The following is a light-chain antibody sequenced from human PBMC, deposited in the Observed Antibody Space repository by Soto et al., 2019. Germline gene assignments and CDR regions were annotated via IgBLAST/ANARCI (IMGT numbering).Light chain of an antibody. CDR2: GAS. J-gene: IGKJ5*01. V-gene: IGKV3-15*01. CDR1: QSVSSN. Sequence: EIVMTQSPATLSVSPGERATLSCRASQSVSSNLGWYQQKPGQAPRLLIYGASTRATGIPARFSGSGSGTEFSLPISSMQSEDVAVYYCQQYNNWRLITFGQGTRLEIK. CDR3: QQYNNWRLIT.